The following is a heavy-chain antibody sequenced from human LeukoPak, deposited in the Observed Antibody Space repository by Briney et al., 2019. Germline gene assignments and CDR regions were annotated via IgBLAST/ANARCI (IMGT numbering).Heavy chain of an antibody. Sequence: GASVKVSCKASGYAFTSYGISWVRQAPGQGLEWMGWISAYNGNTNYAQKLQGRVTITTDTSTSTAYMELRSLRSDDTAVYYCARVEAPYSGSYFGDYYYYYGMDVWGQGTTVTVSS. J-gene: IGHJ6*02. CDR1: GYAFTSYG. CDR3: ARVEAPYSGSYFGDYYYYYGMDV. V-gene: IGHV1-18*01. D-gene: IGHD1-26*01. CDR2: ISAYNGNT.